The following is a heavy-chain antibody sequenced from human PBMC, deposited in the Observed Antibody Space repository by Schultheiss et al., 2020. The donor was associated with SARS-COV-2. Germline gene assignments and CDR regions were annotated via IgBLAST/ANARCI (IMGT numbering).Heavy chain of an antibody. CDR3: ARARGKSSWYYFDY. Sequence: GGSLRLSCAASGFTVSSNYMSWVRQAPGKGLEWVSVIYSGGSTYYADSVKGRFTISRDNSKITLYLQMNSLRAEDTAVYYCARARGKSSWYYFDYWGQGTLVTVAS. D-gene: IGHD6-13*01. CDR1: GFTVSSNY. CDR2: IYSGGST. J-gene: IGHJ4*02. V-gene: IGHV3-66*01.